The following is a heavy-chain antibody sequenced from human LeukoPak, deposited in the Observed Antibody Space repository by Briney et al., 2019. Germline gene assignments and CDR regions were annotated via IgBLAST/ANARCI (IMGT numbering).Heavy chain of an antibody. CDR3: ARHRSGSSNYPLVDY. D-gene: IGHD2-2*01. Sequence: PGGSLRLSCAASGFTFSSYSMNWVRQAPGKGLEWVSYISSSSSYTNYADSVKGRFTISRDNAKNSLYLQMNSLRAEDTAVYYCARHRSGSSNYPLVDYWGQGTLVTVSS. V-gene: IGHV3-21*05. CDR2: ISSSSSYT. J-gene: IGHJ4*02. CDR1: GFTFSSYS.